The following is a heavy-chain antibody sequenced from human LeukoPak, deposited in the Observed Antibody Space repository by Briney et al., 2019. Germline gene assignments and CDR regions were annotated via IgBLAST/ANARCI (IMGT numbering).Heavy chain of an antibody. CDR1: GFTFSDYY. CDR3: ARVDSGYDSGYYYYYMDV. Sequence: GGSLRLSCAASGFTFSDYYMSWIRQAPGKGLEWVSYISSSGSTIYYADSVKGRFTISGDNAKNSLYLQMNSLRAEDTAVYYCARVDSGYDSGYYYYYMDVWGKGTTVTVSS. D-gene: IGHD5-12*01. J-gene: IGHJ6*03. CDR2: ISSSGSTI. V-gene: IGHV3-11*01.